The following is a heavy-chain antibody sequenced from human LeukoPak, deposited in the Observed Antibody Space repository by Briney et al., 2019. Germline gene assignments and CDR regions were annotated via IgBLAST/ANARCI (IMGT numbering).Heavy chain of an antibody. D-gene: IGHD3-10*01. CDR2: IYPGDSDT. V-gene: IGHV5-51*01. Sequence: GESLKISCEGSGYTFTSYWIAWVRQMPGKGLEWMGIIYPGDSDTRYSPSLQGQVTISADKSISTAYLQWSSLKASDTAMYYCARPVLWFGDPYWGYYFDYWGQGTLVTVSS. CDR1: GYTFTSYW. CDR3: ARPVLWFGDPYWGYYFDY. J-gene: IGHJ4*02.